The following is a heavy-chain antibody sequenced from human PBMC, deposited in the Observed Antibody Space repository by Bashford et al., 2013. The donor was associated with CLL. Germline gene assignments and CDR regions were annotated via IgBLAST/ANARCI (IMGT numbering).Heavy chain of an antibody. J-gene: IGHJ4*02. V-gene: IGHV6-1*01. Sequence: SQTLSLTCAISGDSVSSNSAAWNWIRQSPSRGLEWLGRTYYRSKWYNDYAVSVKSRITINPDTSKNQFSLQLNSVTPEDTAVYYCARDRYYDFWSGYYIFDYWGQGTLVTSPQ. CDR2: TYYRSKWYN. CDR1: GDSVSSNSAA. CDR3: ARDRYYDFWSGYYIFDY. D-gene: IGHD3-3*01.